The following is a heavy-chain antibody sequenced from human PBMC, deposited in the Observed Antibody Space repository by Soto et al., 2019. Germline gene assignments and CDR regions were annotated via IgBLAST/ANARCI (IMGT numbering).Heavy chain of an antibody. V-gene: IGHV4-38-2*02. CDR2: IYHSGST. J-gene: IGHJ4*02. Sequence: SETLSLTCTVSSSPINSRYYWGWIRQTPGKGLEWVASIYHSGSTHYNPSLKSRATISVDTSNNQFSLRLSSVTAADTAIYYCARNTSGRNFGYWGQGTQGTVSS. CDR3: ARNTSGRNFGY. CDR1: SSPINSRYY. D-gene: IGHD6-19*01.